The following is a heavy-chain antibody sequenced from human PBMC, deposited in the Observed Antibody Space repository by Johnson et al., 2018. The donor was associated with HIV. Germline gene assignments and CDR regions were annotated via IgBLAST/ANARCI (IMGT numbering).Heavy chain of an antibody. CDR1: GFTFSSYW. V-gene: IGHV3-7*01. Sequence: VQLVESGGGLAQPGGSLRLSCAASGFTFSSYWMAWVRQAPGKGLEWVANVKQDGSEKNYVDSVKGRFTISRDNAKNSMYLQMNSLRGEDTAVYYCAKDTGAYYDTFLAFDIWGQGTMVTVSS. J-gene: IGHJ3*02. D-gene: IGHD3-22*01. CDR3: AKDTGAYYDTFLAFDI. CDR2: VKQDGSEK.